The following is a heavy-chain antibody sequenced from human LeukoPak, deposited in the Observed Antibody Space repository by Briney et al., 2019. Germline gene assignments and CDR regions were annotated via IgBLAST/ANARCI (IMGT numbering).Heavy chain of an antibody. V-gene: IGHV3-43*02. CDR2: ISADGGST. J-gene: IGHJ4*02. Sequence: GGSLRLSCVASGLTFHDYAMHWVRQAPGKGLEWVSLISADGGSTFYADSVRGRFSISRDNSKNSLYLQMNSLRAEDTAVYYCARDFAISSSWYQGDYWGQGTLVTVSS. D-gene: IGHD6-13*01. CDR1: GLTFHDYA. CDR3: ARDFAISSSWYQGDY.